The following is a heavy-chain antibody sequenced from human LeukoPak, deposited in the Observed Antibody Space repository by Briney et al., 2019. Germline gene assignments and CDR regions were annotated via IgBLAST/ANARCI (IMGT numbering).Heavy chain of an antibody. CDR2: IGSSGATI. D-gene: IGHD1-26*01. Sequence: TGGSLRLSCEASGFTFNKFAMSWVRQAPGKGPEWVSGIGSSGATIFYADFVKGRFTISRDNSKNTVYLEMNNLTAEDTAIYYCSRESGAFCPFGYWGQGTLVIVPP. J-gene: IGHJ4*02. CDR3: SRESGAFCPFGY. V-gene: IGHV3-23*01. CDR1: GFTFNKFA.